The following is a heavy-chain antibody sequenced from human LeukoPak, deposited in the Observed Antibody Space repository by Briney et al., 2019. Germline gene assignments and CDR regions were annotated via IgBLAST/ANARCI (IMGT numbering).Heavy chain of an antibody. J-gene: IGHJ4*02. CDR3: AREDYSNDY. CDR2: ISSSSSYT. V-gene: IGHV3-11*06. CDR1: GFTFSDYY. D-gene: IGHD4-11*01. Sequence: PGRSLRLSCAASGFTFSDYYMSWIRQAPGKGLEWVSYISSSSSYTNYADSVKGRFTISRDNAKNSLYLQMNSLRAEDTAVYYCAREDYSNDYWGQGTLVTVSS.